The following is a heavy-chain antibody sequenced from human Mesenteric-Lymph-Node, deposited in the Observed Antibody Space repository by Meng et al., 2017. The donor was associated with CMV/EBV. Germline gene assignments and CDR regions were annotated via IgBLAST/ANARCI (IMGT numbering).Heavy chain of an antibody. CDR1: GGSISSSSYY. J-gene: IGHJ4*02. V-gene: IGHV4-39*01. CDR2: IYYSGST. CDR3: ASLPGYSSGSLDY. Sequence: SGGSISSSSYYWGWIRQPPGKGLEWIGSIYYSGSTYYNPSLKSRVTISVDTSKNQFSLKLSSVTAADTAVYYCASLPGYSSGSLDYWGQGTLVTVSS. D-gene: IGHD6-19*01.